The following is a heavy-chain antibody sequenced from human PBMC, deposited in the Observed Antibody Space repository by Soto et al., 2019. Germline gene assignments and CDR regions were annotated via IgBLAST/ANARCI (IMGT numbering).Heavy chain of an antibody. V-gene: IGHV1-69*13. CDR3: ARLHSHGTYGMDV. CDR2: IIPIFGTA. J-gene: IGHJ6*02. Sequence: AASVKVACKGSGGSFTYNLSWVRQVPGQGLEWMGGIIPIFGTANYAQKFQGRVTITADESTKTAYMELSTLRSEDTAVYYCARLHSHGTYGMDVWGQGTTVTVSS. D-gene: IGHD5-18*01. CDR1: GGSFTYN.